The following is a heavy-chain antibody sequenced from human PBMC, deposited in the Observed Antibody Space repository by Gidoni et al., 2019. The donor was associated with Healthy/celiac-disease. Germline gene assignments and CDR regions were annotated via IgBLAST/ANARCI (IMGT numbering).Heavy chain of an antibody. D-gene: IGHD3-16*02. J-gene: IGHJ4*02. CDR3: ARDNPPDRGSYRRAYYFDY. V-gene: IGHV4-39*07. Sequence: QLQLQESGPGLVKPSETLSLTCTVSGGSISSRSYYWGWIRQPPGKGLEWIGSIYYSGSTYYNPSLKSRVTISVDTSKNQFSRKLSSVTAADTAVYYCARDNPPDRGSYRRAYYFDYWGQGTLVTVSS. CDR1: GGSISSRSYY. CDR2: IYYSGST.